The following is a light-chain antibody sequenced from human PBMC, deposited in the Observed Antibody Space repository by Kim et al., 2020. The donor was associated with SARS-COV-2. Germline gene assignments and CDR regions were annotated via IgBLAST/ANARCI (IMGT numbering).Light chain of an antibody. CDR3: QQYDDLPIT. V-gene: IGKV1-33*01. J-gene: IGKJ5*01. Sequence: ASVGDRVTITCQANQDMNNFLNWYQQKPGKAPKLLIYDASNLAAGAPSRFSGSGSGTEFTFTINSLQPEDIAMYYCQQYDDLPITFGQGTRLEIK. CDR2: DAS. CDR1: QDMNNF.